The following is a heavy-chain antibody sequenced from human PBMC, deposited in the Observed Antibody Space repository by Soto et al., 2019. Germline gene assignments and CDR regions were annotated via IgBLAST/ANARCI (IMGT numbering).Heavy chain of an antibody. CDR3: AREEDSCGHARTCLY. CDR2: ITRDASSH. CDR1: GLTFSSAI. V-gene: IGHV3-30-3*01. Sequence: QVQFVESGGDLVQPGRSLRLSCVGSGLTFSSAIMHWVRQTPGKGLEWIALITRDASSHIFSDSLKGRFTISRDNSKDTVCLILHILTVEYLGVYYCAREEDSCGHARTCLYWGQGTLVTVSA. J-gene: IGHJ1*01. D-gene: IGHD3-22*01.